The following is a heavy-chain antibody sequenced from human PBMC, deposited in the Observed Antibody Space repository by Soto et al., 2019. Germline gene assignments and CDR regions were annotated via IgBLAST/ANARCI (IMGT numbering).Heavy chain of an antibody. J-gene: IGHJ4*02. Sequence: GGSLRLSCAASGFTFSSYGMHWVRQAPGKGLEWVAVIWYDGSNKYYADSGKGRFTISRDNSKNTLYLQMNSLRAEDTAVYYCARGDARTASYYDFWSGYYVDLYYFDYWGQGTLVTVSS. CDR1: GFTFSSYG. CDR2: IWYDGSNK. V-gene: IGHV3-33*01. CDR3: ARGDARTASYYDFWSGYYVDLYYFDY. D-gene: IGHD3-3*01.